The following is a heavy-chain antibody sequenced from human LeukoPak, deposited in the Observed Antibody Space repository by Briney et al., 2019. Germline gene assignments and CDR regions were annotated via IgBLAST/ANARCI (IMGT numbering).Heavy chain of an antibody. J-gene: IGHJ4*02. CDR3: ARVYGDHSRSFDY. Sequence: SETLSLTCAGYGGSFSGYYWSWIRQPPGKGLEWMGEINHSGSTNYNPSLKSRVTISVDTFKKQFSLKLSSFTAADRAVYYCARVYGDHSRSFDYWGQSTLVTVSS. CDR2: INHSGST. V-gene: IGHV4-34*01. CDR1: GGSFSGYY. D-gene: IGHD4-17*01.